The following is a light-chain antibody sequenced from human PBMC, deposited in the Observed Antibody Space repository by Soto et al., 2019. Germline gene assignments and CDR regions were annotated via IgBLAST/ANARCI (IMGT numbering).Light chain of an antibody. CDR3: QQRYSTPPT. J-gene: IGKJ1*01. CDR2: AAS. CDR1: QSISSY. Sequence: DLQMTQSPSSLSASVGDRVTITCRASQSISSYLNWYQQKPGKAPKLLIYAASSLQSGVPSRFSGSGSGTDFTLTISSLQPEDFATYYCQQRYSTPPTFGHGTKVEIK. V-gene: IGKV1-39*01.